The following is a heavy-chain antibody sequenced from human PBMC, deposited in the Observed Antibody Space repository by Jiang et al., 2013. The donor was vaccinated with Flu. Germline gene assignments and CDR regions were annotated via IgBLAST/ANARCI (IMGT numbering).Heavy chain of an antibody. V-gene: IGHV3-21*01. CDR1: GFTFSSYS. CDR2: ISSSSSYI. J-gene: IGHJ1*01. D-gene: IGHD3-22*01. Sequence: EVQLVESGGGLVKPGGSLRLSCAASGFTFSSYSMNWVRQAPGKGLEWVSSISSSSSYIYYADSVKGRFTISRDNAKNSLYLQMNSLRAEDTAVYYCARDELNYYDSSGYSHFQHWGQGTLVTVSS. CDR3: ARDELNYYDSSGYSHFQH.